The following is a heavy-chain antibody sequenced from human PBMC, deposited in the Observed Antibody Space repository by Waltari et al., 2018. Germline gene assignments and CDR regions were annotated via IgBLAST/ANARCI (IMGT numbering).Heavy chain of an antibody. J-gene: IGHJ5*02. CDR3: ARQVLGYCTSAVGRRLEP. D-gene: IGHD3-3*01. V-gene: IGHV4-38-2*01. CDR1: GYFLNTGLY. Sequence: QVQLQESGSGLLQPSETLSLPCGVSGYFLNTGLYWGWLRQSPGKGLEWIATIYHDGTTIYNPSLKRRVTISMDTSKNQLSPGLKSVTATDTAVYYCARQVLGYCTSAVGRRLEPWGQGAPVTVSA. CDR2: IYHDGTT.